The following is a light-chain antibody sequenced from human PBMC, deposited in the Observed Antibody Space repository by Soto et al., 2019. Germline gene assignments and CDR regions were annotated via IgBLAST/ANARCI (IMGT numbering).Light chain of an antibody. J-gene: IGKJ2*01. CDR1: QTISSW. V-gene: IGKV1-5*03. CDR2: KAS. CDR3: QQYDPNPMYT. Sequence: DIQMTQSPSTLSASIGDRVTITCRASQTISSWLAWYQQKPGKAPKVLIYKASSLESGVPSRFSGSGSGTEFTLTISSLQPDDFATYYCQQYDPNPMYTFGQGTKLEI.